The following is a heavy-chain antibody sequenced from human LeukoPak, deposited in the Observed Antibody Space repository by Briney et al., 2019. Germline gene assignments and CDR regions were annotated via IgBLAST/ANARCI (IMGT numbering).Heavy chain of an antibody. CDR2: IYSSGST. D-gene: IGHD3-22*01. V-gene: IGHV4-61*02. CDR3: VSSGYNPRFYYYYLDV. Sequence: SETLSLTCTVSGGSISSGSYYWSWIRQPAGKGLEWIGRIYSSGSTNYNPSLRSRATISIGTSSNEFSLKLSSVTAADTAVYYCVSSGYNPRFYYYYLDVWGKGTTVTISS. CDR1: GGSISSGSYY. J-gene: IGHJ6*03.